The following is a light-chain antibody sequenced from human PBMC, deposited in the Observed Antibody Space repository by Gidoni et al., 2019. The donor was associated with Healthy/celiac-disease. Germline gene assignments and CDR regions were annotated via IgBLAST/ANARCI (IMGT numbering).Light chain of an antibody. V-gene: IGKV1-5*03. CDR2: KAS. CDR1: QSISSW. Sequence: DIQMTQSPSTLSASVGDRDTITCRASQSISSWLAWYQQKQGKAPKLLIYKASSLESGVPSRFSGSGSGTEVTLTISSLQPDDFATYYCQQYNSYLTWTFGQGTKVEIK. J-gene: IGKJ1*01. CDR3: QQYNSYLTWT.